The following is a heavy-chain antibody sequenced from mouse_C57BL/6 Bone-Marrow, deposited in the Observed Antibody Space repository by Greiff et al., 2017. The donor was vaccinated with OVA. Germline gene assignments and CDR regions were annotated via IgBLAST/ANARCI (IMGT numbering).Heavy chain of an antibody. CDR2: INYDGSST. V-gene: IGHV5-16*01. D-gene: IGHD4-1*01. CDR3: GTWYFDV. J-gene: IGHJ1*03. CDR1: GFTFSDYY. Sequence: EVKLQESEGGLVQPGSSMKLSCTASGFTFSDYYMAWVRQVPEKGLEWVANINYDGSSTYYLDSLKSRFIISRDNAKNILYLQMSRLKSEDTATYGTGTWYFDVWGTGTTVTVSS.